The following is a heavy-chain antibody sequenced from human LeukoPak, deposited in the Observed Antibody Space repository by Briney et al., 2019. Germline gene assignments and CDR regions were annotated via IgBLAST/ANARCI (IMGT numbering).Heavy chain of an antibody. CDR2: TNHSGST. J-gene: IGHJ6*02. V-gene: IGHV4-34*01. CDR3: VETTNYYGMDV. D-gene: IGHD1-1*01. CDR1: GGSFSGYY. Sequence: SETLSLTCAVYGGSFSGYYWSWIRQPPGKGLEWIGETNHSGSTNYNPSLKSRVTISVDTSKNQFSLKLSSVTAADTAVYYCVETTNYYGMDVWGQGTTVTVSS.